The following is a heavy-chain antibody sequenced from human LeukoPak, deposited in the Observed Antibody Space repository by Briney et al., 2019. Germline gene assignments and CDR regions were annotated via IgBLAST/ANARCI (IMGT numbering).Heavy chain of an antibody. CDR2: INHSGST. V-gene: IGHV4-34*01. Sequence: SETLSLTCAVYGGSFSGYYWSWIRQPPGKGLEWIGEINHSGSTNYNPPLKSRVTISVDTSKNQFSLKLSSVTAADTAVYYCARGLGQLWPEDGNWGQGTLVTVSS. CDR1: GGSFSGYY. CDR3: ARGLGQLWPEDGN. D-gene: IGHD5-18*01. J-gene: IGHJ4*02.